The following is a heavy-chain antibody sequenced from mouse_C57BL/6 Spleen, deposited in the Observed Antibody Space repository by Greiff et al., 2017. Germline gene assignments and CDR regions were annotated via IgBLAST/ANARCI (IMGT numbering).Heavy chain of an antibody. J-gene: IGHJ3*01. CDR3: ARDGYGNLAY. Sequence: VKLQESGPELVKPGASVKISCKASGYAFSSSWMNWVKQRPGKGLEWIGRIYPGDGDTNYNGKFKGKATLTADKSSSTAYMQLSSLTSEDSAVYFCARDGYGNLAYWGQGTLVTVSA. V-gene: IGHV1-82*01. CDR1: GYAFSSSW. CDR2: IYPGDGDT. D-gene: IGHD2-10*02.